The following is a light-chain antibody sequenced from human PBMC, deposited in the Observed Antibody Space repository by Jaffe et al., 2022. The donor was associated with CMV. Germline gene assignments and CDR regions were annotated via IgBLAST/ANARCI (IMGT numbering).Light chain of an antibody. V-gene: IGKV2-28*01. CDR1: QSLLHSNGYNY. CDR2: LGS. J-gene: IGKJ5*01. CDR3: MQALQTPT. Sequence: DIVMTQSPVSLPVTPGEPASISCRSSQSLLHSNGYNYLDWYLQKPGQSPQLLIYLGSNRASGVPDRFSGSGSGTDFTLRISRVEAEDVGLYYCMQALQTPTFGQGTRLEIK.